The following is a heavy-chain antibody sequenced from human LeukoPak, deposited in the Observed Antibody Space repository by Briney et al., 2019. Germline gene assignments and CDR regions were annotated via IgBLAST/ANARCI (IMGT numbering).Heavy chain of an antibody. D-gene: IGHD2-15*01. CDR3: ARVRDCSGGSCYGEIDY. J-gene: IGHJ4*02. CDR1: GGTFSSYA. Sequence: ASVKVSCNASGGTFSSYAISWVRQAPGQGLEWMGGIIPIFGTANYAQKFQGRVTITADKSTSTAYMELSSLRSEDTAVYYCARVRDCSGGSCYGEIDYWGQGTLVTVSS. CDR2: IIPIFGTA. V-gene: IGHV1-69*06.